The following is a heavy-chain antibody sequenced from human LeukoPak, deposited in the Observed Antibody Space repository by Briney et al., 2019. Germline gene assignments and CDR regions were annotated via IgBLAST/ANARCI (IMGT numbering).Heavy chain of an antibody. J-gene: IGHJ4*02. CDR2: LYYGGTT. Sequence: SSETLSLTCTVSGDSISTGSFYWGWLRQPPGKGLEWIGNLYYGGTTYYNPSLKSRATMSVGTSKNQFSLNLSSVTAADTAVYYCARRKGGTSMFDYWGQGTLVTVSP. V-gene: IGHV4-39*01. CDR1: GDSISTGSFY. CDR3: ARRKGGTSMFDY. D-gene: IGHD1-1*01.